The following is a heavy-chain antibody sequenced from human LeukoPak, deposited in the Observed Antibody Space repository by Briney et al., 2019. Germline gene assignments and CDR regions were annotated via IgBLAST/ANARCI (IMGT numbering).Heavy chain of an antibody. CDR1: GGTFSSHA. Sequence: GSSVKVSCKASGGTFSSHAISWVRQASGQGLEWMGGIIPIFGTANYAQKFQGRVTIAADESTSTAYMELSSLRSEDTAVYYCARGPVDTAMDPLYYFDYWGQGTLVTVSS. J-gene: IGHJ4*02. V-gene: IGHV1-69*01. CDR2: IIPIFGTA. CDR3: ARGPVDTAMDPLYYFDY. D-gene: IGHD5-18*01.